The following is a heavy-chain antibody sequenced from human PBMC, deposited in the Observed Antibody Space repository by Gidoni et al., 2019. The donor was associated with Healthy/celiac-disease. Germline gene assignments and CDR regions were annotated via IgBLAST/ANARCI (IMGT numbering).Heavy chain of an antibody. J-gene: IGHJ6*02. CDR2: ISSSSSSI. V-gene: IGHV3-21*01. CDR3: ARGAYCGGDCYSRYYYGMDV. Sequence: EVQLVESGGGLVKPGGSLRLSCAASGFTFSSYSMNWVRQAPGQGLEWVTAISSSSSSIYYADSVKGRFTISRDNAKNSLYLQMNSLRAEDTAVYYCARGAYCGGDCYSRYYYGMDVWGQGTTVTVSS. CDR1: GFTFSSYS. D-gene: IGHD2-21*02.